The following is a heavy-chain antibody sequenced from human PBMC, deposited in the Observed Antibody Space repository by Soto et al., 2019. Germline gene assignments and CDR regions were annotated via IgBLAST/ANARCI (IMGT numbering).Heavy chain of an antibody. V-gene: IGHV5-51*01. D-gene: IGHD6-13*01. Sequence: GESLKISCKGSGYSFTSYWIGWVRQMPGKGLEWMGIIYPGDSDTRYSPSFQGQVTISADKSISTAYLQWSNLKASDTAMYYCARRKGRIAAAGTGTIDYWGQGTLVTVSS. CDR2: IYPGDSDT. CDR3: ARRKGRIAAAGTGTIDY. CDR1: GYSFTSYW. J-gene: IGHJ4*02.